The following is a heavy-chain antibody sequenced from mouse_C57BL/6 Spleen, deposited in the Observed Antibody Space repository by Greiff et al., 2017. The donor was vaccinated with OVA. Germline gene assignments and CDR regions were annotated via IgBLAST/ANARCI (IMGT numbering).Heavy chain of an antibody. CDR2: ISSGSSTI. J-gene: IGHJ3*01. D-gene: IGHD2-3*01. CDR3: ARDGYYQAWFAY. CDR1: GFTFSDYG. V-gene: IGHV5-17*01. Sequence: EVQLQESGGGLVKPGGSLKLSCAASGFTFSDYGMHWVRQAPEKGLEWVAYISSGSSTIYYADTVKGRFTISRDNAKNTLFLQMTSLRSEDTAMYYCARDGYYQAWFAYWGQGTLVTVSA.